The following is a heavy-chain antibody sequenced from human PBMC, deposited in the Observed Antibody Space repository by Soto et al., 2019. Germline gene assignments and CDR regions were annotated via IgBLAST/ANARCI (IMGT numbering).Heavy chain of an antibody. CDR2: IYWDDDK. J-gene: IGHJ4*02. Sequence: QITLNESGPTQVKPRQTLTLTCTFPGFSLTTSGVGVGWIRQSPGQDPEWLALIYWDDDKRYSPSLKSRLTNTKDTSKNQVVLTMADLDPADTATYSCAHRVLRTVFGLVTTTAIYFDFWGQGTPVAVSS. V-gene: IGHV2-5*02. CDR3: AHRVLRTVFGLVTTTAIYFDF. CDR1: GFSLTTSGVG. D-gene: IGHD3-3*01.